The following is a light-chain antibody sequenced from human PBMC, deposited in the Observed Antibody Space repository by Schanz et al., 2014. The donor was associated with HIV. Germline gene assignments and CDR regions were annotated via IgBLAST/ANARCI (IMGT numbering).Light chain of an antibody. V-gene: IGKV3-20*01. J-gene: IGKJ3*01. CDR2: SAS. Sequence: EIVLTQSPGTLSLSPGERATLSCRASQSVGSNYLAWYQQKPGQSPRLLIYSASSRATGIPDRFSGSGSGTDFTLTIRRVEPEDFAVYYCHHYGGSFGPGTTVDYK. CDR1: QSVGSNY. CDR3: HHYGGS.